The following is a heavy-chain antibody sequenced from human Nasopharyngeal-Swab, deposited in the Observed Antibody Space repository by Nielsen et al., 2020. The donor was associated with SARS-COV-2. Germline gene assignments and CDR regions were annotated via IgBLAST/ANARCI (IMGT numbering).Heavy chain of an antibody. J-gene: IGHJ4*02. V-gene: IGHV3-23*01. Sequence: GGSLRLSCAAPGFTFSSYAMSWVRQAPGKGLEWVSAISGSGGSTYYADSVKGRFTISRDNSKNTLYLQMNSLRAEDTAVYYCAKWAKYSSGWATGYYWGQGTLVTVSS. D-gene: IGHD6-19*01. CDR1: GFTFSSYA. CDR2: ISGSGGST. CDR3: AKWAKYSSGWATGYY.